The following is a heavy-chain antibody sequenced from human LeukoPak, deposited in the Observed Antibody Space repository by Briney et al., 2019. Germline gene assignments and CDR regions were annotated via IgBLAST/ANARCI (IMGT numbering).Heavy chain of an antibody. V-gene: IGHV1-46*01. D-gene: IGHD3-16*02. CDR1: GYTFTSYY. Sequence: GPVKVSCKASGYTFTSYYMHWVRQAPGHGLEWMGIINPSGGSTSYAQKFQGRVTMTRDMSTSTVYMELSSLRSEDTAVYYCASEDYVWGSYRSRYFQHWGQGTLVTVSS. CDR2: INPSGGST. CDR3: ASEDYVWGSYRSRYFQH. J-gene: IGHJ1*01.